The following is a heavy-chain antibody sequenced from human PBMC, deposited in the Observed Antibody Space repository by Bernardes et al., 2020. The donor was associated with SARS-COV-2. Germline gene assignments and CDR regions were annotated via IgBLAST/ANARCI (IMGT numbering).Heavy chain of an antibody. CDR1: GFTFSSYA. CDR2: ISSNGGST. CDR3: VKWGYCSSTSCYGAGYYYYYGMDV. J-gene: IGHJ6*02. V-gene: IGHV3-64D*06. Sequence: GGSLRLSCSASGFTFSSYAMHWVRQAPGKGLEYVSAISSNGGSTYYADSVKGRFTISRDNSKNTLYLQMSSLRAEDTAVYYCVKWGYCSSTSCYGAGYYYYYGMDVWGQGTTVTGSS. D-gene: IGHD2-2*01.